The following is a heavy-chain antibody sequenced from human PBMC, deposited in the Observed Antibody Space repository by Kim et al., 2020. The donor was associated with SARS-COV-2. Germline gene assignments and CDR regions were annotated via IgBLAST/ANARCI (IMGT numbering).Heavy chain of an antibody. J-gene: IGHJ6*03. D-gene: IGHD6-13*01. CDR3: ARAMGSSSWTYYYYYMDV. Sequence: KGRFTISRDNAKNSLYLQMNSLRAEDTAVYYCARAMGSSSWTYYYYYMDVWGKGTTVTVSS. V-gene: IGHV3-48*03.